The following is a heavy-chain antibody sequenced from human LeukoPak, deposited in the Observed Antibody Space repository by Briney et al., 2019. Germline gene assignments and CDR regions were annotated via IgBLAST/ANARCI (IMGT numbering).Heavy chain of an antibody. Sequence: SETLSLTCTVSGGSVSSGSYYWSWIRQPPGKGLEWIGLNYYTGSTNYNPSLKSRVTISLDTSKDQFSLKLSSVTAADTAVYYCARDAEISLTGWDNWFDPWGQGTLVTVSS. CDR3: ARDAEISLTGWDNWFDP. D-gene: IGHD7-27*01. CDR2: NYYTGST. J-gene: IGHJ5*02. V-gene: IGHV4-61*01. CDR1: GGSVSSGSYY.